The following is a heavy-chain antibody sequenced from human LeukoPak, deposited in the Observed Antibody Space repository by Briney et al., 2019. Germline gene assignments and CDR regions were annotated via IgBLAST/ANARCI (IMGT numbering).Heavy chain of an antibody. CDR3: AKDSTVVTLYYYYGMDV. CDR1: GFTFSSYA. Sequence: GGPLRLSCAASGFTFSSYAMSWVRQAPGKGLEWVSAISGSGGSTYYADSVKGRFTISRDNSKNTLYLQMNSLRAEDTAVYYCAKDSTVVTLYYYYGMDVWGQGTTVTVSS. V-gene: IGHV3-23*01. J-gene: IGHJ6*02. CDR2: ISGSGGST. D-gene: IGHD4-23*01.